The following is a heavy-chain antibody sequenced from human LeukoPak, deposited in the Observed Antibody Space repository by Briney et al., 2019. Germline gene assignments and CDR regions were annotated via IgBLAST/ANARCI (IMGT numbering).Heavy chain of an antibody. V-gene: IGHV3-23*01. Sequence: GGSLRLSCAPSGFSLSNYAMSWVRQAPGEGLEWVSLIIASSVSTVYADSVKGRFTISRDNSKNTLYLQMNSLRADDTAVYYCAKGAYDYVEIGYFDHWGQGTLVTVSS. CDR2: IIASSVST. CDR3: AKGAYDYVEIGYFDH. J-gene: IGHJ4*02. CDR1: GFSLSNYA. D-gene: IGHD3-16*01.